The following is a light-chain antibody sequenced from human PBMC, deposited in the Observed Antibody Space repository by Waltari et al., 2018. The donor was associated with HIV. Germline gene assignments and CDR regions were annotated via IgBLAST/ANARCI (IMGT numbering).Light chain of an antibody. CDR3: SSYAATTTIV. CDR1: NSDIGAYDY. V-gene: IGLV2-14*01. Sequence: QSVLTQPASVSGSPGQSITISCTGTNSDIGAYDYVSWYQQHPGKAPKLLIYEVTIRSPGISYRFFGSKSRNTASMTISGLQAEDEAHYYCSSYAATTTIVFGGGTRLTVL. CDR2: EVT. J-gene: IGLJ3*02.